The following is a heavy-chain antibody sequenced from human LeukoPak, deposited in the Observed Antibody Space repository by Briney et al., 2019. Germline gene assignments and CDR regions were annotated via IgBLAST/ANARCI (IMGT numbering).Heavy chain of an antibody. V-gene: IGHV4-31*03. D-gene: IGHD1-26*01. CDR3: ARIIVGASFDY. J-gene: IGHJ4*02. Sequence: SETLSLTCTVSGGSISGYYWSWIRQHPGKGLEWIGYISYTGGTYYNPSLESRVSMAVDTSKNQFSLKLSSVTAADTAMYYCARIIVGASFDYWGQGTLVTVSS. CDR2: ISYTGGT. CDR1: GGSISGYY.